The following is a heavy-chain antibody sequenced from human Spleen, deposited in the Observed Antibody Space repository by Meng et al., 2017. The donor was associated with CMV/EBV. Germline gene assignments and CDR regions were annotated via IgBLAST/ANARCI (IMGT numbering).Heavy chain of an antibody. V-gene: IGHV4-39*01. D-gene: IGHD3-22*01. Sequence: GSLRLSCTVSGGSISSSSYYWGWIRQPPGKGLEWIGSIYYSGSTYYNPSLKSRVTISVDTSKNQFSLKLSSVTAADTAVYYCARRKGATYYYDSSGYPNIDYWGQGTLVTVSS. J-gene: IGHJ4*02. CDR3: ARRKGATYYYDSSGYPNIDY. CDR2: IYYSGST. CDR1: GGSISSSSYY.